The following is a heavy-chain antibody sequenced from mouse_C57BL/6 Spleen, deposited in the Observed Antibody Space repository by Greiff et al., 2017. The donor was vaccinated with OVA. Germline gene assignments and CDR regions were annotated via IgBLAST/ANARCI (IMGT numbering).Heavy chain of an antibody. Sequence: VQLQQPGPELVKPGASVKLSCKASGYTFTGYYMNWVKQRPGKSLEWIGDIDPTDGYTNYNQKFKGKATLTVDKSSSTAYMELRSLTSEDSAVYYCARNCSGDPGMDYWGQGTSLTVSS. V-gene: IGHV1-26*01. CDR1: GYTFTGYY. CDR2: IDPTDGYT. D-gene: IGHD4-1*01. CDR3: ARNCSGDPGMDY. J-gene: IGHJ4*01.